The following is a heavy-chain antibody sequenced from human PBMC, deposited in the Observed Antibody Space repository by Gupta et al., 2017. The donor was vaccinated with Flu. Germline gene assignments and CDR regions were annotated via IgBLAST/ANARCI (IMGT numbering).Heavy chain of an antibody. J-gene: IGHJ3*02. CDR1: GFTVSSNY. CDR2: IYSGGST. CDR3: AGGITGTPCDAFDI. D-gene: IGHD1-7*01. Sequence: EVQLVETGGGLIQPGGSLRLSCAASGFTVSSNYISWVRQAPGKGLELVSVIYSGGSTYYADSVKGRFTISRDNSKNTLYLQMNSLRAEDTAVYYCAGGITGTPCDAFDIWGQGTMVTVSS. V-gene: IGHV3-53*02.